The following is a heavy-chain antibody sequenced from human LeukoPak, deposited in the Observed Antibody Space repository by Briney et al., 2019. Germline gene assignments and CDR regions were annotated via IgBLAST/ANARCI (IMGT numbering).Heavy chain of an antibody. CDR1: GYTFTNYW. D-gene: IGHD6-19*01. V-gene: IGHV5-51*01. Sequence: GESLKISCSGSGYTFTNYWIGWVRQMPGKGMEWMGIIYPGDSDARYSPSFQGQVTISADKSLTTAYLQWTSLKASDTAMYYCARSWVAGYGTVLDYWGQGTLVTVSS. CDR3: ARSWVAGYGTVLDY. CDR2: IYPGDSDA. J-gene: IGHJ4*02.